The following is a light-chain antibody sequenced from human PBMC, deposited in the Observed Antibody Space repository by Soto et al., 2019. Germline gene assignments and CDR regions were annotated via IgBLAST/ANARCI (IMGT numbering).Light chain of an antibody. Sequence: QSVLTQPPSASGTPGQRVTISCSGSSSNIGSNYVFWYQQVPGTAPKLLIHTNNQRPSGVPDRFSGSKSGTSASLAISGLRSEDEADYYCSSFTIRSTLIFGGGTKLTVL. J-gene: IGLJ2*01. CDR2: TNN. V-gene: IGLV1-47*02. CDR3: SSFTIRSTLI. CDR1: SSNIGSNY.